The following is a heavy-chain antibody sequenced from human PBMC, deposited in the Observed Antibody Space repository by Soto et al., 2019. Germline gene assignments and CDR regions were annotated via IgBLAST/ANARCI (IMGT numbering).Heavy chain of an antibody. J-gene: IGHJ6*02. D-gene: IGHD4-4*01. Sequence: QVDLVESRGGVVQPGRSLRLSCAASGFTFSTYAMHWVRQAPGKGLEWVAVISYDGSYKYYADSVKGRFTISRDNSKNMVYLQMNRLGAEDTAVYYCVRVQSRGAETNYRCYNYYGMDAWGQGTTVTVPS. V-gene: IGHV3-30*04. CDR1: GFTFSTYA. CDR2: ISYDGSYK. CDR3: VRVQSRGAETNYRCYNYYGMDA.